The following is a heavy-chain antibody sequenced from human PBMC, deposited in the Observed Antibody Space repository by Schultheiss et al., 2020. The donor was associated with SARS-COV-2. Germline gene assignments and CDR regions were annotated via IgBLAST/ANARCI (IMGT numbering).Heavy chain of an antibody. CDR3: ARLTAAVAPLFDP. CDR2: IYYSGST. Sequence: SETLSLTCTVSGGSISSSSYYWSWIRQPPGKGLEWIGSIYYSGSTYYNPSLKSRVTISVDTSKNQFSLKLSSVTAADTAVYYCARLTAAVAPLFDPWGQGTLVTVSS. D-gene: IGHD6-19*01. J-gene: IGHJ5*02. CDR1: GGSISSSSYY. V-gene: IGHV4-39*01.